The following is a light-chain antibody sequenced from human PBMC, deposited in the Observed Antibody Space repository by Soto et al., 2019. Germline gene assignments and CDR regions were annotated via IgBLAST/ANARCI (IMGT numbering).Light chain of an antibody. J-gene: IGKJ3*01. CDR3: QEYYDMPLT. CDR2: WAA. V-gene: IGKV4-1*01. Sequence: DIVMTQSPDSLAVSLGERATINCKSSHSLFSSSENKNKLAWYQQKPGHPPKLLFSWAATRESGVPDRFSGSGSGKDFTLTFSSLKAEDVAVYYCQEYYDMPLTFGPGTKVDIK. CDR1: HSLFSSSENKNK.